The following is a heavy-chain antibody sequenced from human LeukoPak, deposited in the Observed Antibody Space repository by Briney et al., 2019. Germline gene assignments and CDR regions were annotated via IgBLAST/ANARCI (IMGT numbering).Heavy chain of an antibody. J-gene: IGHJ4*02. CDR1: GFTFSSYG. V-gene: IGHV3-33*03. CDR3: AKAESGAAAGTGGYYFDY. D-gene: IGHD6-13*01. Sequence: GGSLRLSCAASGFTFSSYGMHWVRQAPGKGLEWVAVIWYDGSNKYYADSVKGRFAISRDNSKNTLYLRMNSLRAEDTAVYYCAKAESGAAAGTGGYYFDYWGQGTLVTVSS. CDR2: IWYDGSNK.